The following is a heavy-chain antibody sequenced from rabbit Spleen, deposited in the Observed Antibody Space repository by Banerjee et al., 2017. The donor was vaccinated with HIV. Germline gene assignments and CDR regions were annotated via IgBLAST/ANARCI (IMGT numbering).Heavy chain of an antibody. V-gene: IGHV1S40*01. CDR3: ARDTGSSFSSYGMDL. CDR1: GVSFSDDHY. D-gene: IGHD8-1*01. J-gene: IGHJ6*01. Sequence: QSLEESGGDLVKPGASLTLTCTASGVSFSDDHYMCWVRQAPGKGLEWIACIDSGSSGFTYFASWAKGRFTISKTSSTTVTLQMTSLTVADTATYFCARDTGSSFSSYGMDLWGPGTLVTVS. CDR2: IDSGSSGFT.